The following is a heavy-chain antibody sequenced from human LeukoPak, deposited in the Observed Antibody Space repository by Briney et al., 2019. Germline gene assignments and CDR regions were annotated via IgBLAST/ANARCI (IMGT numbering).Heavy chain of an antibody. V-gene: IGHV4-59*01. CDR1: GASISSYY. CDR3: ARAGSGDAFDI. CDR2: MYNSGST. Sequence: SETLSLTCSVFGASISSYYWNWIRQPPGKGLEWIGYMYNSGSTHYNPSLKSRVTTSLDTSKNHFSLKLSSVTAADTAVYYCARAGSGDAFDIWGQGTMVTVSS. J-gene: IGHJ3*02. D-gene: IGHD3-10*01.